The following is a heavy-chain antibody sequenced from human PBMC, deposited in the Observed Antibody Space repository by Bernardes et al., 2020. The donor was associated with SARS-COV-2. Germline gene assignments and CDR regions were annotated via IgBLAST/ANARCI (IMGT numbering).Heavy chain of an antibody. D-gene: IGHD7-27*01. CDR2: TYYRSKWFV. J-gene: IGHJ3*02. CDR3: ARGEELGPRYDAFDI. CDR1: GDSVSSNTAA. V-gene: IGHV6-1*01. Sequence: SQTLSLTCAISGDSVSSNTAAWVWIRQSPSRGLEWLGRTYYRSKWFVDYAVSVKSRITIKSDTSKNQFSLQLTSVTPEDTAVYYCARGEELGPRYDAFDIWGQGTMVTVSS.